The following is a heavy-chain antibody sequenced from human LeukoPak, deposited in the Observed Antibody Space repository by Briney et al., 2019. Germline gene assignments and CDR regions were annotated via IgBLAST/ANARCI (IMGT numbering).Heavy chain of an antibody. CDR2: ISGSGGTT. V-gene: IGHV3-23*01. CDR1: GFTFINYA. Sequence: GGSLRLSCATSGFTFINYAVSWVRQAPGKGLEWVSSISGSGGTTYYADSVKGRFTISRDNSKNTLYLQMNSLRAEDTAVYYCAKDPYRASSGLVDYWGRGTLVTVSS. D-gene: IGHD5-12*01. CDR3: AKDPYRASSGLVDY. J-gene: IGHJ4*02.